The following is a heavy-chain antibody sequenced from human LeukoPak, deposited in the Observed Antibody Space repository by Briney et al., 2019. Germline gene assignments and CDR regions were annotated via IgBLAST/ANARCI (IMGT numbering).Heavy chain of an antibody. CDR1: EFRPRPKS. J-gene: IGHJ4*02. CDR3: ARDGPPAGAGDFDY. CDR2: IGSTSI. D-gene: IGHD2-2*01. V-gene: IGHV3-48*01. Sequence: PGGPRGLPCEPPEFRPRPKSMAGAPRPPGRGRGWVSYIGSTSIYADSVKGRFTISRDNAKNTLYLQMNSLRAEDTAVYYCARDGPPAGAGDFDYWGQGTPVTVSS.